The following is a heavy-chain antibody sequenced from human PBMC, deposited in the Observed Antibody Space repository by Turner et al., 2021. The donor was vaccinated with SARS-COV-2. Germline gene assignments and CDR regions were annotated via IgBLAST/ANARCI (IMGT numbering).Heavy chain of an antibody. V-gene: IGHV1-46*03. D-gene: IGHD3-10*01. Sequence: QVQLVQSGSEVKKPGASVKVSCKASGYIFTAHYIHWVRQAPGQGLVWLGPINHSGGTAAYAHKFHGRVTTTRDTSTSTVYMELSSQRSEDTPVYFCARDKLLWFGELLATRPAYYYCMDVWGQGTTVTVSS. CDR2: INHSGGTA. CDR1: GYIFTAHY. J-gene: IGHJ6*02. CDR3: ARDKLLWFGELLATRPAYYYCMDV.